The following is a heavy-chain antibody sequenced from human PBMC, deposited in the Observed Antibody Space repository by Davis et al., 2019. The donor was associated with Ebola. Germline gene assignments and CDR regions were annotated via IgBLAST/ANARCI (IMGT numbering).Heavy chain of an antibody. D-gene: IGHD6-19*01. J-gene: IGHJ4*02. CDR3: ARGVAVGGFYFEY. Sequence: GGSLRLSCAASGFPFGNFWMSWVRQAPGKGLEWVANIYRDGSEKYYVDSVKGRFTISRDNTKNSVYLQMNSLSAEDTAVYFCARGVAVGGFYFEYWGQGTLVTVSS. V-gene: IGHV3-7*03. CDR2: IYRDGSEK. CDR1: GFPFGNFW.